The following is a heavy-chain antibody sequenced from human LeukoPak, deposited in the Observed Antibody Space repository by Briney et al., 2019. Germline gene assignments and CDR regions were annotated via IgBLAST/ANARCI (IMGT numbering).Heavy chain of an antibody. D-gene: IGHD6-19*01. Sequence: GGSLRLSCAASGFTVSSNYMSWVRQAPGKGLGWVSVIYSGGSTYYADSVKGRFTISRDNSKNTLYLQMNSLRAEDTAVYYCARDLGYSEAGLNCWGQGTLVTVSS. V-gene: IGHV3-66*01. CDR3: ARDLGYSEAGLNC. CDR1: GFTVSSNY. J-gene: IGHJ4*02. CDR2: IYSGGST.